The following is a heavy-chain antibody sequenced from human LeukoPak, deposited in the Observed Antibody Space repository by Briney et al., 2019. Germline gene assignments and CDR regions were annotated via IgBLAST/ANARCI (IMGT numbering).Heavy chain of an antibody. CDR3: AKVSDYALSFDY. Sequence: GGSLRLSCAASGFTFSSYAMSWVRQAPGKGMEWVSAISCSGGSAYYGDPVGGLFTISRDNSKNTLYLQMNSVRAEDTAVYYCAKVSDYALSFDYWGQGTLVTVSS. D-gene: IGHD4-17*01. CDR1: GFTFSSYA. CDR2: ISCSGGSA. V-gene: IGHV3-23*01. J-gene: IGHJ4*02.